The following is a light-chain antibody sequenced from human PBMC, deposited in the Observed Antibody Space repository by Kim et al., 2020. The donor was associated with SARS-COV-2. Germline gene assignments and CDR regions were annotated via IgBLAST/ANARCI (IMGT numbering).Light chain of an antibody. J-gene: IGKJ5*01. V-gene: IGKV1-17*01. Sequence: ASVGDRDTLPCRSSQDNKNNLVWYQQKPGGAPKRLIYGTSSLQSGVPSRFSDSGSGTEFTLTISSLQPEDFATYFCLQHNTHPITFGQGTRLEIK. CDR2: GTS. CDR3: LQHNTHPIT. CDR1: QDNKNN.